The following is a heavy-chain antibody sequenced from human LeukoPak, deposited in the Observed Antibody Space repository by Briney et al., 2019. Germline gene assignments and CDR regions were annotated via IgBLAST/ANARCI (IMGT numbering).Heavy chain of an antibody. Sequence: PGGSLRLSCAASGFTFSSYAMSWVRQAPGKGLEWVSTISGSGGSAYYADSVKGRFTISRGNSKNTLYLQMNSLRAEDTAVYYCAKSTMVRGVQPDYWGQGTLVTVSS. CDR2: ISGSGGSA. CDR3: AKSTMVRGVQPDY. V-gene: IGHV3-23*01. D-gene: IGHD3-10*01. J-gene: IGHJ4*02. CDR1: GFTFSSYA.